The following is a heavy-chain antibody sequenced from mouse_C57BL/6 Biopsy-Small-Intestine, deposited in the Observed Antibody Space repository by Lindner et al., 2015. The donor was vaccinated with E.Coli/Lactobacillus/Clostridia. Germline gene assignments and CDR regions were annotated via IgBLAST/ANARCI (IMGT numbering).Heavy chain of an antibody. Sequence: VQLQESGAELARPGASVKMSCKASGYTFTSYTMHWVKQRPGQGLEWIGYINPSSGYTKYNQKFKDKATLTADKSSSTAYMQLSSLTSEDSAVYYCATWFPYYAMGYWGQGTSVTVSS. CDR2: INPSSGYT. CDR1: GYTFTSYT. V-gene: IGHV1-4*01. J-gene: IGHJ4*01. CDR3: ATWFPYYAMGY. D-gene: IGHD2-2*01.